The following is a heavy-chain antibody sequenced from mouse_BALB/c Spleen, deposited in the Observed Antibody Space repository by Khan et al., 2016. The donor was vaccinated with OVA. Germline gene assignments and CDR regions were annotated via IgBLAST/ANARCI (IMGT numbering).Heavy chain of an antibody. V-gene: IGHV14-1*02. CDR3: ARSGYSAWFAY. Sequence: VQLQQSGAELVRPGALVKLSCKASDFNIKDYYMHWVKQRPEQGLEWIGWIDPENGETVYDPKFQGKAIMTADTSSNTAYLQMSSLTCEDTAVYYCARSGYSAWFAYWGQGTLVTVSA. CDR2: IDPENGET. J-gene: IGHJ3*01. CDR1: DFNIKDYY.